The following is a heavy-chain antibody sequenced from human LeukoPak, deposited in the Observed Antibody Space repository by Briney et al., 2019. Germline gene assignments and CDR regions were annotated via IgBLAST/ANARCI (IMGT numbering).Heavy chain of an antibody. V-gene: IGHV4-34*01. CDR3: AEGRLKRYCSSTSCYPTPGSYYYYGMDV. Sequence: SETLSLTCTVSGGSISSYYWSWIRQPPGKGLEWIGEINHSGSTNYNPSLKSRVTISVDTSKNQFSLKLSSVTAADTAVYYCAEGRLKRYCSSTSCYPTPGSYYYYGMDVWGQGTTVTVSS. CDR2: INHSGST. J-gene: IGHJ6*02. CDR1: GGSISSYY. D-gene: IGHD2-2*01.